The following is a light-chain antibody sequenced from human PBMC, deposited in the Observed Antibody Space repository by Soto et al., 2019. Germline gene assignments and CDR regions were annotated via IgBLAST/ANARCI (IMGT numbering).Light chain of an antibody. CDR1: SSDVGGYNY. Sequence: QSALTQPASVSGSPGQSITISCTGTSSDVGGYNYVSWYQQQSGKAPKLMIHEVSNRPSGVSNRSSGSKSGNTASLTISGLQAEDEPDYYCSSYTSRRAYLLGIGTKLPV. CDR2: EVS. CDR3: SSYTSRRAYL. J-gene: IGLJ1*01. V-gene: IGLV2-14*01.